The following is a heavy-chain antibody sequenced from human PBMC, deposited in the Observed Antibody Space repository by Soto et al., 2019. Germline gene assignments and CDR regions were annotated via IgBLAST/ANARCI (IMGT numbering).Heavy chain of an antibody. D-gene: IGHD3-10*01. CDR3: AKPSGSYFQLLPADALDI. CDR2: ISGSGGST. V-gene: IGHV3-23*01. Sequence: GGSLRLSCAASGFTFSSYAMSWVRQAPGKGLEWVSAISGSGGSTYYADSVKGRFTISRDNSKNTLYLQMNSLRAEDTAVYYCAKPSGSYFQLLPADALDIWGQGTMVTVSS. CDR1: GFTFSSYA. J-gene: IGHJ3*02.